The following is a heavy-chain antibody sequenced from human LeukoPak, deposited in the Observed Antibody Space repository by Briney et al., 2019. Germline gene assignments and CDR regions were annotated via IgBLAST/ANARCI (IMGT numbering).Heavy chain of an antibody. V-gene: IGHV1-18*01. Sequence: ASVKVSCKTSGYIFTSYGMNWVRQAPGQGLEWLAYISGYNQKTKYKQKFHDRITLTTDTSTSTVYMELRSLRSDDTAVYYCARRGSMVRGDFYYMDTWGQGTTVTVSS. CDR2: ISGYNQKT. J-gene: IGHJ6*03. D-gene: IGHD3-10*01. CDR3: ARRGSMVRGDFYYMDT. CDR1: GYIFTSYG.